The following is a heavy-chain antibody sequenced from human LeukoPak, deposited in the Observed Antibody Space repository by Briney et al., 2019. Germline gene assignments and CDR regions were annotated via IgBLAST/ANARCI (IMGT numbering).Heavy chain of an antibody. J-gene: IGHJ6*02. D-gene: IGHD3-22*01. Sequence: ASVKVSCKASGGTFSSYAISWVRQAPGQGLEWMGWISAYNGNTNYAQKLQGRVTMTTDTSTSTAYMELRSLRSDDTAVYYCARGSVGRDYYDSSGYSPMDVWGQGTTVTVSS. V-gene: IGHV1-18*01. CDR2: ISAYNGNT. CDR1: GGTFSSYA. CDR3: ARGSVGRDYYDSSGYSPMDV.